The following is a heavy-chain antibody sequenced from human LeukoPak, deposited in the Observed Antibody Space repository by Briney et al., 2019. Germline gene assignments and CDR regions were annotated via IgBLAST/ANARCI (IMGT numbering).Heavy chain of an antibody. Sequence: PSETLSLTCAVYGGSFRGYYWSRIRQPPGKGLEWIGYIYYNGSPYYNPPLRSRVTISIDTSKNQFSLRLTSVTAADTAVYYCARVRAAAVWFDPWGQGTLVTVSS. V-gene: IGHV4-34*09. CDR3: ARVRAAAVWFDP. J-gene: IGHJ5*02. CDR1: GGSFRGYY. CDR2: IYYNGSP. D-gene: IGHD6-13*01.